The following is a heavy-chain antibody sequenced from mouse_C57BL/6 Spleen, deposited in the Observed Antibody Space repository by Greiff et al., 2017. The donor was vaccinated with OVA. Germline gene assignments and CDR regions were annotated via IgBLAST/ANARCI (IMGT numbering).Heavy chain of an antibody. CDR3: TTLPTVVAPAY. D-gene: IGHD1-1*01. CDR2: IDPENGDT. Sequence: DVKLQESGAELVRPGASVKLSCTASGFNIKDDYMHWVKQRPEQGLEWIGWIDPENGDTEYASKFQGKATITADTSSNTAYLQLSSLTSEDTAVYYCTTLPTVVAPAYWGQGTLVTVSA. V-gene: IGHV14-4*01. J-gene: IGHJ3*01. CDR1: GFNIKDDY.